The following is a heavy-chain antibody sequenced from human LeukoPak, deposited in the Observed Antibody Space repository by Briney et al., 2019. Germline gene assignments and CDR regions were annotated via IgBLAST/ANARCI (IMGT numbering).Heavy chain of an antibody. CDR2: IKQDGSEK. V-gene: IGHV3-7*01. J-gene: IGHJ4*02. D-gene: IGHD3-22*01. CDR1: GFTFSSYS. CDR3: AKDRGYYDSRGVDY. Sequence: EGSLRLSCAASGFTFSSYSMSWVRQAPGKGLEWVANIKQDGSEKYYVDSVKGRFTISRDNAKNSLYLQMNSLRAEDTAVYYCAKDRGYYDSRGVDYWGQGTLVTVSS.